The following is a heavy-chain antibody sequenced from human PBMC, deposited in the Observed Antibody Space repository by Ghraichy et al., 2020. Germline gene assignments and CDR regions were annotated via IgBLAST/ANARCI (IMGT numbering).Heavy chain of an antibody. D-gene: IGHD3-3*01. CDR2: ISYDGSNK. CDR3: ARDFRDFWSGYYARPGGNGMDV. Sequence: GGSLRLSCAASGFTFSSYAMHWVRQAPGKGLEWVAVISYDGSNKYYADSVKGRFTISRDNSKNTLYLQMNSLRAEDTAVYYCARDFRDFWSGYYARPGGNGMDVWGQGTTVTVSS. V-gene: IGHV3-30-3*01. CDR1: GFTFSSYA. J-gene: IGHJ6*02.